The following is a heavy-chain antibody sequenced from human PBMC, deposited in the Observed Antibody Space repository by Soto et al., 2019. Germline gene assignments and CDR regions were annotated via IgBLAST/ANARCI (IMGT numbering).Heavy chain of an antibody. CDR1: GYSFISYW. J-gene: IGHJ4*02. V-gene: IGHV5-51*01. D-gene: IGHD4-4*01. CDR3: ARGAVTTNFDY. CDR2: IYPSDSDT. Sequence: RGESLKISCKASGYSFISYWIGWVRQMPGKGLEWMGIIYPSDSDTRYSPSFQGQVTISADKSISTAYLQRSSLKASDTAMYYCARGAVTTNFDYWGLGTLVTVSS.